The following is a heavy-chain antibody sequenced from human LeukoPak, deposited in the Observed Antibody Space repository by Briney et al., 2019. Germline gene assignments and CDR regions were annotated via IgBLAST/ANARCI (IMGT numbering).Heavy chain of an antibody. CDR1: GDSTNSNY. J-gene: IGHJ4*02. Sequence: SETLSLTCIVSGDSTNSNYWNWIRQPPGKGLEWIGHIYYNGRINYNPSLESRVTMSIDTTKNQFSLKLTSVSDADTAVYYCARFTSAYPYNFDNWGQGTLVTVSS. D-gene: IGHD3-16*01. V-gene: IGHV4-59*01. CDR3: ARFTSAYPYNFDN. CDR2: IYYNGRI.